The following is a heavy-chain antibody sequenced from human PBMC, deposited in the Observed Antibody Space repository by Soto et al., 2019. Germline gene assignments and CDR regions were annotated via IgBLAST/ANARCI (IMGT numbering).Heavy chain of an antibody. CDR3: ASGRLTGSGGYYYYGIDV. D-gene: IGHD1-20*01. CDR2: TYYRSKWYN. CDR1: GDSVSSNSAA. V-gene: IGHV6-1*01. J-gene: IGHJ6*02. Sequence: SQTLSLTCAISGDSVSSNSAAWNWIRQSPSRGLERQGRTYYRSKWYNAYAVSVKSRITINQDTSKNQFSLPMNSVTPEDTTVDYCASGRLTGSGGYYYYGIDVWGQGSTVTVSS.